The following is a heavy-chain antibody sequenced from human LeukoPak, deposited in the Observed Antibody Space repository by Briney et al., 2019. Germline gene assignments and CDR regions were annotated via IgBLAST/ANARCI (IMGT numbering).Heavy chain of an antibody. CDR3: ARHVFLNTYGYFDY. CDR1: GFSVSSGFY. V-gene: IGHV4-38-2*02. D-gene: IGHD3-10*01. J-gene: IGHJ4*02. CDR2: IYHSGNT. Sequence: SETLSLTCSVSGFSVSSGFYWGWIRQPPGKGLEWIGIIYHSGNTNYNPSLKSRVTISVDTSKNQFSLKLSSVTAADTAVYYCARHVFLNTYGYFDYWGQGTLVTVSS.